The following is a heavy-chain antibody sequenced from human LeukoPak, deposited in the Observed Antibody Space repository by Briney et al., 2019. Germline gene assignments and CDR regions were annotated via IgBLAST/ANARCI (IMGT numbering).Heavy chain of an antibody. D-gene: IGHD2-2*01. CDR1: GFTFSSYG. CDR2: ISYDGSNK. V-gene: IGHV3-30*18. CDR3: AKEKDIVVVPAARTFDP. J-gene: IGHJ5*02. Sequence: GGSLRLSCAASGFTFSSYGMHWVRQAPGKGLEWVAVISYDGSNKYYADSVKGRFTISRDNSKNTLYLQMNSLRAEDTAVYYCAKEKDIVVVPAARTFDPWGQGTLVTVSS.